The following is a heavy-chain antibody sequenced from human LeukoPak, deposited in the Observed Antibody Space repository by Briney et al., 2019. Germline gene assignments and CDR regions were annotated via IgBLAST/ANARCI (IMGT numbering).Heavy chain of an antibody. CDR1: GFTFSSYG. J-gene: IGHJ5*02. D-gene: IGHD3-10*01. CDR3: ARAVIWFGGGNWFDP. V-gene: IGHV3-33*01. CDR2: IWYDGTNK. Sequence: PGRSLRLSCAASGFTFSSYGMHWVRQAPGKGLEWVALIWYDGTNKYYADSVKGRFTISRDNSKNTLYLQMNSLRAEDTAVYYCARAVIWFGGGNWFDPWGQGTLVTVSS.